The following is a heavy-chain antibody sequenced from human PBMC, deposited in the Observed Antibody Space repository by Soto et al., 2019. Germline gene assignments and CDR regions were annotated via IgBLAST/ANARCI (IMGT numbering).Heavy chain of an antibody. V-gene: IGHV4-4*07. CDR3: AREVRVDTSGCLDY. CDR1: GGSISSYY. Sequence: SETLSLTCTVSGGSISSYYWSWIRQPAGKGLEWIGRIYTSGSTNYDPSLKSRVTMSVDTSKNQFSLKLSSVTAADTAVYYCAREVRVDTSGCLDYWGHGTLVTVSS. CDR2: IYTSGST. J-gene: IGHJ4*01. D-gene: IGHD5-18*01.